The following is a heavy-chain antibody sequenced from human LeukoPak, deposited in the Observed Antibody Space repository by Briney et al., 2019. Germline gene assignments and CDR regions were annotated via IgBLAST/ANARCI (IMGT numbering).Heavy chain of an antibody. CDR3: ARDSVGERRTYYYDSSGWSMDV. CDR1: GYTFTSYY. CDR2: INPSGGST. J-gene: IGHJ6*02. Sequence: GASVKVSCKASGYTFTSYYMHWVRQAPGQGLEWMGIINPSGGSTSYAQKFQGRVTMTRDTSTSTVYMELSSLRSEDTAVYYCARDSVGERRTYYYDSSGWSMDVWGQGTTVTVSS. V-gene: IGHV1-46*01. D-gene: IGHD3-22*01.